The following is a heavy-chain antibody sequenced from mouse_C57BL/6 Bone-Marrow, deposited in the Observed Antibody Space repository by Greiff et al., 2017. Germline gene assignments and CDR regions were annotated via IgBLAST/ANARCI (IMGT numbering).Heavy chain of an antibody. Sequence: VQLKESGAELVRPGASVKLSCTASGFNIKDDYMHWVKQRPEQGLEWIGWIDPENGDTEYASKFQGKATITADTSSNTAYLQLSSLTSEDTAVYYCTKGLLRRDAMDYWGQGTSVTVSS. CDR3: TKGLLRRDAMDY. V-gene: IGHV14-4*01. D-gene: IGHD1-1*01. J-gene: IGHJ4*01. CDR1: GFNIKDDY. CDR2: IDPENGDT.